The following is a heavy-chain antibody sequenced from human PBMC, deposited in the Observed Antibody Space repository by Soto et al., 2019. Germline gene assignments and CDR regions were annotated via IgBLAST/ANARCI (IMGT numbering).Heavy chain of an antibody. V-gene: IGHV3-21*01. CDR1: GLTFSTYT. D-gene: IGHD3-16*01. CDR2: ISSSSRDI. CDR3: ARGSWGGDGIDV. J-gene: IGHJ6*02. Sequence: GGSLRLSCAASGLTFSTYTINWVRQAPGKGLEWVASISSSSRDIFYADSVKDRFTISRDNANSSVDLQMNSLRVGDTAIYYCARGSWGGDGIDVWGQGTTVTVSS.